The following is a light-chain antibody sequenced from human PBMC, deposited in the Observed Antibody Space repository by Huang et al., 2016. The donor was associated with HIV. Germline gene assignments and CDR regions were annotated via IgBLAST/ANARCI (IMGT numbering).Light chain of an antibody. Sequence: EVVLAQSPATLSLSPGERATLSCRASQPVASGYLAWYQQKSGQAPRLLIYGTSSRKSGIPSRFSATESGTHFTLTISRLEPEDFAVYNCQKYGSSMATVGLGTRVDTK. CDR1: QPVASGY. J-gene: IGKJ1*01. V-gene: IGKV3-20*01. CDR2: GTS. CDR3: QKYGSSMAT.